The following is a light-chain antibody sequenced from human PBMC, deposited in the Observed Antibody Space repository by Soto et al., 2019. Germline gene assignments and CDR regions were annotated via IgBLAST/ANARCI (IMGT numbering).Light chain of an antibody. CDR3: QQRRNWPPLT. Sequence: ETVLTQSPATLSLSPGERATLSCRASQNVAIYLAWYQQKPGQAPRLLIYDASNRATGVPPRFSGSGSGTDFTLNISSLEPEDFALYYCQQRRNWPPLTFGQGTRLEIK. V-gene: IGKV3-11*01. CDR2: DAS. J-gene: IGKJ5*01. CDR1: QNVAIY.